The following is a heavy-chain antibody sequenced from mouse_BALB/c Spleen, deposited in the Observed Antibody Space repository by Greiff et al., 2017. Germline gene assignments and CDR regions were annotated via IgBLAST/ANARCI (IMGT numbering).Heavy chain of an antibody. CDR2: IYPGDGDT. V-gene: IGHV1-82*01. CDR3: ARTLYAMDY. CDR1: GYAFSSSW. Sequence: VQLQESGPELVKPGASVKISCKASGYAFSSSWMNWVKQRPGQGLEWIGRIYPGDGDTNYNGKFKGKATLTADKSSSTAYMQLSSLTSVDSAVYFCARTLYAMDYWGQGTSVTVSS. J-gene: IGHJ4*01.